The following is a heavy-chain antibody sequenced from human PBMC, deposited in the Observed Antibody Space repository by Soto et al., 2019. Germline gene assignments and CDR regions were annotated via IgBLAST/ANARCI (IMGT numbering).Heavy chain of an antibody. D-gene: IGHD4-4*01. CDR1: GGAFSGYY. Sequence: SETLSLTCAVYGGAFSGYYWSWIRQPPGKGLEWIGEINHSGSTNYNPSLKSRVTISVDTSKNQFSLKLSSVTAADTAAYYCARRLHSTHYYYYYGMDVWGQGTTVTVSS. J-gene: IGHJ6*02. CDR2: INHSGST. CDR3: ARRLHSTHYYYYYGMDV. V-gene: IGHV4-34*01.